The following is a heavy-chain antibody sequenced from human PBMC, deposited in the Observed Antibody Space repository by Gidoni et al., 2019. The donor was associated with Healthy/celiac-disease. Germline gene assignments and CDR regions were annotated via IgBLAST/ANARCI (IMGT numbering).Heavy chain of an antibody. CDR1: GFHFSKAG. CDR3: TTVPIGSRDY. CDR2: IKSKTDGGTT. J-gene: IGHJ4*02. V-gene: IGHV3-15*07. Sequence: EVRLVDAGGGLVKPGGSLRLSCAASGFHFSKAGLNWVRRAPGKGLEWVGRIKSKTDGGTTDYAAPVKGRFTISRDDSKHTLYLQMNSLKTEDTAVYYCTTVPIGSRDYWGQGTLVTVSS. D-gene: IGHD1-26*01.